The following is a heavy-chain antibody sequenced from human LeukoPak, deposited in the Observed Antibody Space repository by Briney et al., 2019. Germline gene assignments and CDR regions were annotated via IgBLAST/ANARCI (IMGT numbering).Heavy chain of an antibody. CDR3: SRDGKPDYNDIDF. D-gene: IGHD4-11*01. CDR1: GFTFSSYA. V-gene: IGHV3-30-3*01. J-gene: IGHJ4*02. CDR2: ISQDGSAK. Sequence: PGGSLRLSCAASGFTFSSYAMHWVRQAPGRGLESVAVISQDGSAKYYAGSVEGRFTISRDNSKNTLYLQMNSLRTEDTALYFCSRDGKPDYNDIDFWGQGTLVTVSS.